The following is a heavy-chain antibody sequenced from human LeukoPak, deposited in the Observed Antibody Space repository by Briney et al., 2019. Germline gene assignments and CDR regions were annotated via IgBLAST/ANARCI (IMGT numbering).Heavy chain of an antibody. J-gene: IGHJ4*02. CDR3: ARAPPYSSSWYGGYFDY. Sequence: GGSLRLSCAASGFTVSSNYMSWVRQAPGQGLEWVSVIYSGGSTYYADSVKGRFTISRDNSKNTLYLQMNSLRAEDTAVYYCARAPPYSSSWYGGYFDYWGQGTLVTVSS. V-gene: IGHV3-53*01. D-gene: IGHD6-13*01. CDR2: IYSGGST. CDR1: GFTVSSNY.